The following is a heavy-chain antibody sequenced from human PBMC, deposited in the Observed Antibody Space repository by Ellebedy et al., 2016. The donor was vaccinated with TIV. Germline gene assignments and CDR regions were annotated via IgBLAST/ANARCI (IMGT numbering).Heavy chain of an antibody. Sequence: PGGSLRLSCVGFGFTFSHAWMSWVRQAPGKGLEWIGRIKSKTAGGTTESASPVQGRFTISRDDSKDTLYLEMNSLETDDTAIYYCTELHGGPGYCSGGGCWGQGSLVTISS. CDR2: IKSKTAGGTT. D-gene: IGHD2-15*01. CDR3: TELHGGPGYCSGGGC. CDR1: GFTFSHAW. J-gene: IGHJ4*02. V-gene: IGHV3-15*01.